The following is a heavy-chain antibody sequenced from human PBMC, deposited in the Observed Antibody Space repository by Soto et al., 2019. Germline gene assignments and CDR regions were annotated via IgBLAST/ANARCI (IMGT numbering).Heavy chain of an antibody. D-gene: IGHD6-19*01. CDR1: GFTFDDYA. J-gene: IGHJ4*02. V-gene: IGHV3-9*01. CDR3: AKDTGSGWPLHYLDY. Sequence: GGSLRLSCAASGFTFDDYAMHWVRQAPGKGLEWVSGISWNSGSIGYADSVKGRFTISRDNAKNSLYLQMNSLRAEDTALYYCAKDTGSGWPLHYLDYWGQGTLVTVSS. CDR2: ISWNSGSI.